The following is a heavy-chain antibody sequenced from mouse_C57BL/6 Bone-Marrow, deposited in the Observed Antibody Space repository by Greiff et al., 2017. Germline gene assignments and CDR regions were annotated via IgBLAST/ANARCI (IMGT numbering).Heavy chain of an antibody. Sequence: QVQLQQPGAELVKPGASVKLSCKASGYTFTSYWMHWVKQRPGQGLEWIGMIHPTSGSTNYNEKFKSKATLTVDKSSSTAYMQLSSLTSEDSAVYYCASKNYGYAMDYWGQGTSVTVSS. D-gene: IGHD1-1*02. V-gene: IGHV1-64*01. CDR2: IHPTSGST. J-gene: IGHJ4*01. CDR3: ASKNYGYAMDY. CDR1: GYTFTSYW.